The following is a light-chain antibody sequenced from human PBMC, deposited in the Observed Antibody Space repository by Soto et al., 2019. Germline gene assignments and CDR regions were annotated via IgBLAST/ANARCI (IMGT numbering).Light chain of an antibody. CDR1: QSIGNW. CDR2: DAS. CDR3: QRYNSYAT. J-gene: IGKJ1*01. Sequence: IQMTQSPSTLSASVGDRVSITCRASQSIGNWLAWYQQKPGKAPKLLIYDASSLESGVPSRFTGSGSGTEFTLTISSLQPEDCATYYCQRYNSYATFGQGTKVDI. V-gene: IGKV1-5*01.